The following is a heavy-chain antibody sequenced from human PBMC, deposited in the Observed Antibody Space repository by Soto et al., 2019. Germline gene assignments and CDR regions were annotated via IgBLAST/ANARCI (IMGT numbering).Heavy chain of an antibody. CDR3: ATLWFGEGNY. CDR1: GGSISSSSYY. CDR2: IYYSGST. V-gene: IGHV4-39*01. D-gene: IGHD3-10*01. Sequence: QLQLQESGPGLVKPSETLSLTCTVSGGSISSSSYYWGWIRQPPGKGLEWIGSIYYSGSTYYNPSLKSRVTISVDTAKNQFSLKLSPASAADTAVYYCATLWFGEGNYWGQGTLVTVSS. J-gene: IGHJ4*02.